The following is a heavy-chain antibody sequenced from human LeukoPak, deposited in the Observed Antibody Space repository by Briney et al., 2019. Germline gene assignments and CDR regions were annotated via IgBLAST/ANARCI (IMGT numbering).Heavy chain of an antibody. Sequence: GASVKVSCKASGYTFTGYYMHWVRQAPGQGLEWMGWINPNSGGTNYAQKFQGRVTMTRDTSISTAYMELSRLRSDDTAVYYCARRQYYDILTRDAFDIWGQGTMVTVSS. CDR1: GYTFTGYY. D-gene: IGHD3-9*01. CDR3: ARRQYYDILTRDAFDI. V-gene: IGHV1-2*02. CDR2: INPNSGGT. J-gene: IGHJ3*02.